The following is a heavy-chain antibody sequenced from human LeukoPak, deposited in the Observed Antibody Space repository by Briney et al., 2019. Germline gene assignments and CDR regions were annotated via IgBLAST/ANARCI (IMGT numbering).Heavy chain of an antibody. J-gene: IGHJ4*02. V-gene: IGHV3-7*01. D-gene: IGHD3-3*01. CDR3: AREGLFLEWLLFFDY. Sequence: WGSLRLSCAASGFTFSSYWMSWVSQAPGKGLEWVANIKQDGSEKYYVDSVKGRFTISRDNAKNSLYLQMNSLRAEDTAVYYCAREGLFLEWLLFFDYWGQGTLVTVSS. CDR1: GFTFSSYW. CDR2: IKQDGSEK.